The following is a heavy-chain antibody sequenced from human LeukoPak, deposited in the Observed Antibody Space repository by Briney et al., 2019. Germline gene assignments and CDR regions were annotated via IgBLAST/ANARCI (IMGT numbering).Heavy chain of an antibody. CDR2: INPSGGRT. V-gene: IGHV1-46*03. CDR1: GYTFTNYY. CDR3: TRDQTPYY. J-gene: IGHJ4*02. Sequence: GASVKVSCKASGYTFTNYYMHWVRQAPGQGLEWMGIINPSGGRTSYAQKFQGRVTMTRDMSTSTVYMELSSLRSEDTAVYYCTRDQTPYYWGQGTLVTVSS.